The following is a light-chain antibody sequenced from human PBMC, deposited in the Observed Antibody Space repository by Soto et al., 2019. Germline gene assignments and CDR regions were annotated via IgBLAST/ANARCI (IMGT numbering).Light chain of an antibody. J-gene: IGLJ2*01. Sequence: QSALTQPASVSGSPGQSITISCTGTSSDVGGYDYVSWYQQHPGKAPKLMIYDVSYRPSGVSNRFSGSKSSNTASLTISGLQAEDEADYYCNSYTSSSTVVFGGGTQLTVL. V-gene: IGLV2-14*01. CDR2: DVS. CDR3: NSYTSSSTVV. CDR1: SSDVGGYDY.